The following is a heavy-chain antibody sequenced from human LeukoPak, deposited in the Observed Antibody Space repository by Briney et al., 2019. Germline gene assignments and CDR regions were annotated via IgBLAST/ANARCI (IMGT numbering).Heavy chain of an antibody. CDR1: GFTFSSYS. Sequence: GGSLRLSCAASGFTFSSYSMNWVRQAQGKGLEWVSYISSSGSTIFYADSVKGRFTISRDNSKNTLYLQMNSLRAEDTAVYYCAKDSEYYYGSGGSGDYWGQGTLVTVSS. V-gene: IGHV3-48*01. CDR3: AKDSEYYYGSGGSGDY. CDR2: ISSSGSTI. D-gene: IGHD3-10*01. J-gene: IGHJ4*02.